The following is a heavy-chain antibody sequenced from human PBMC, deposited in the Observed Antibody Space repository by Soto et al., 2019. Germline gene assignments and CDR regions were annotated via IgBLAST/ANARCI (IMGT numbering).Heavy chain of an antibody. CDR3: ARVGLNVFRAANDSYNWFEP. D-gene: IGHD6-25*01. CDR1: GFTFSHYA. CDR2: ISYHGNTE. J-gene: IGHJ5*02. Sequence: PGGSLRLSCTASGFTFSHYALHWLRQTPGKGLEWVAYISYHGNTEKYADSVKGRFTIPRDNYKKEVYLQMNSLRIEDTAVYYCARVGLNVFRAANDSYNWFEPWGQGTLVTVSS. V-gene: IGHV3-30*04.